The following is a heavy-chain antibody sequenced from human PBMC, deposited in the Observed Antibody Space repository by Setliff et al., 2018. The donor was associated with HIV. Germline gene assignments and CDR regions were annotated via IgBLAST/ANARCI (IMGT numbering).Heavy chain of an antibody. Sequence: LRLSCTASGFTFDDYAMHWVRQAPGKGLELVSGISWNSGSIGYADSVKGRFTISRDNSKNSLYLQMNNLRGEDTALYYYAKDIYGGHFYYFDYWGQGTLVTVSS. D-gene: IGHD4-17*01. V-gene: IGHV3-9*01. J-gene: IGHJ4*02. CDR1: GFTFDDYA. CDR2: ISWNSGSI. CDR3: AKDIYGGHFYYFDY.